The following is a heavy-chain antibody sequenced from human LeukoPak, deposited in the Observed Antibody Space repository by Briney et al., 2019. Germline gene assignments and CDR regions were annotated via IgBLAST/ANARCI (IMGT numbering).Heavy chain of an antibody. V-gene: IGHV4-4*07. Sequence: SETLSLTCSVSGGSISSYYWSWIRQPAGKGLEWIGRMYLSGETNYNPTLKSRVTMSLDTSKNHSSLKLTSATAADTAVYYCASGIQWTGNNYWGQGTLVTVSS. CDR2: MYLSGET. D-gene: IGHD3/OR15-3a*01. CDR3: ASGIQWTGNNY. J-gene: IGHJ4*02. CDR1: GGSISSYY.